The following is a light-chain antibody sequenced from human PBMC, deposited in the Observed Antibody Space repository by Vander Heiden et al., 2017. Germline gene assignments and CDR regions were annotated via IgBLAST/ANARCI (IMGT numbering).Light chain of an antibody. CDR3: QQYGNYPYT. CDR2: KAS. Sequence: DIQMTQSPSALSASGGDRVTITCRASESINNWLVWFQQQPGKAPKVLLYKASHLESGVPSRFSGSGSGTDFTLTISSLQPDDFSTYYCQQYGNYPYTFGQGTTLQIQ. J-gene: IGKJ2*01. V-gene: IGKV1-5*03. CDR1: ESINNW.